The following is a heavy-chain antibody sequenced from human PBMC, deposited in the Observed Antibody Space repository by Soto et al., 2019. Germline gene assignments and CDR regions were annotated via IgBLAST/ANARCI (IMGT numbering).Heavy chain of an antibody. V-gene: IGHV3-30*03. Sequence: GGSLRLSCAASGFAFHRNVMHWVRQAPGKGLEWVAVISNDGTNTSYADSVKGRFTISRDNSNNVLSLQMNSLRPDDTAVYYCARDRYSSADWGFDPWGQGTLVTVSS. D-gene: IGHD6-19*01. CDR2: ISNDGTNT. CDR1: GFAFHRNV. J-gene: IGHJ5*02. CDR3: ARDRYSSADWGFDP.